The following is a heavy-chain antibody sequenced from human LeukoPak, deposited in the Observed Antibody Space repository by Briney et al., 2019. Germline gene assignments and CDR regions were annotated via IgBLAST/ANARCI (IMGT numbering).Heavy chain of an antibody. V-gene: IGHV3-7*03. J-gene: IGHJ4*02. CDR3: AKDYGDYQYYFDY. D-gene: IGHD4-17*01. CDR2: IKQDGSEK. Sequence: GGSLRLSCAASGFTFSSYWMSWVRQAPGKGLEWVANIKQDGSEKYYVGSVKGRFTISRENSKNTLYLQMNSLRAEDTAVYYCAKDYGDYQYYFDYWGQGTLVTVSS. CDR1: GFTFSSYW.